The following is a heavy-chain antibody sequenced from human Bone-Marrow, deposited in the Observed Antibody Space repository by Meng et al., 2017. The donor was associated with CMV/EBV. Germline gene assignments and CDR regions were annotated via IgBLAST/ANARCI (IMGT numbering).Heavy chain of an antibody. Sequence: GESLKISCAASGFTFSSHWMHWVRQAPGKGLVWVSRINSDGSRTSYADSVKGRFTISRDNAKNTPYLQMNSLRAEDTAVYYCARGGYDYYGMDVWGQGTTVTVSS. V-gene: IGHV3-74*01. CDR2: INSDGSRT. CDR1: GFTFSSHW. CDR3: ARGGYDYYGMDV. J-gene: IGHJ6*02.